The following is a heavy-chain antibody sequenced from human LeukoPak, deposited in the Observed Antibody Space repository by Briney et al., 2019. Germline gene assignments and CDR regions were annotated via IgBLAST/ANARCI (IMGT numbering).Heavy chain of an antibody. J-gene: IGHJ3*02. CDR3: ARGFLGITLLLGAFDI. CDR1: RFTFSSYS. D-gene: IGHD3-3*01. CDR2: ITTSSSYI. Sequence: PGRSLRLSCAASRFTFSSYSMNWVRQAPGKGLEWVSSITTSSSYIYYADSVKGRFTISRDNAKNSLYLQMNSLRAEDTAVYYCARGFLGITLLLGAFDIWGQGTMVTVSS. V-gene: IGHV3-21*01.